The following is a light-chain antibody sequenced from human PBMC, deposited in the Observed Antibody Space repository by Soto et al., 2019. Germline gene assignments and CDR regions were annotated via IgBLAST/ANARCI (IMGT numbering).Light chain of an antibody. V-gene: IGLV2-14*01. CDR2: EVV. CDR1: SSDVGGYNY. Sequence: QSALTQPASVSGSPGQSITISCTGTSSDVGGYNYVSWYQQHPGKAPKLIIYEVVNRPSGVSTRFSGSKSGNTASLIISGLQAEDEADYYCSSYTISSTLVFGGGTKLTVL. CDR3: SSYTISSTLV. J-gene: IGLJ2*01.